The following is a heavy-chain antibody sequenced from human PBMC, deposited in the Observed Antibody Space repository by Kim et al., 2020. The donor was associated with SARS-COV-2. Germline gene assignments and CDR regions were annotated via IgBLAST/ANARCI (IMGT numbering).Heavy chain of an antibody. J-gene: IGHJ4*02. V-gene: IGHV3-9*01. D-gene: IGHD2-2*02. CDR3: AKDTSHIPWHTLFDY. Sequence: GGSLRLSCAASGFTFGDYAMHWVRQAPGKGLEWVSGISWNSGSIGYADSVKGRFTISRDNAKNSLYLQMNSLRAEDTALYYCAKDTSHIPWHTLFDYWGQGTLGTVSS. CDR2: ISWNSGSI. CDR1: GFTFGDYA.